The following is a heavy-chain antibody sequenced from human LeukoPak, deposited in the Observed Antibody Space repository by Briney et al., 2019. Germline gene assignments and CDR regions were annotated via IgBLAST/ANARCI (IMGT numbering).Heavy chain of an antibody. CDR1: GFTFSDYY. D-gene: IGHD3-3*01. Sequence: GGSLRLSCAASGFTFSDYYMGWIRQAPGKGLEWVSYISSSGSTIYYADSVKGRFTISRDNAKNSLYLQMNSLRAEDTAVYYCAREPFWSGYYSNLHFDYWGQGTLVTVSS. J-gene: IGHJ4*02. V-gene: IGHV3-11*04. CDR3: AREPFWSGYYSNLHFDY. CDR2: ISSSGSTI.